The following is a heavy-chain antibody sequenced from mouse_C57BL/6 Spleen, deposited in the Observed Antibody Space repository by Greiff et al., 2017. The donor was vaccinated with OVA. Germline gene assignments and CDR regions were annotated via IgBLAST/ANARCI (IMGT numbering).Heavy chain of an antibody. Sequence: DVKLVESGGGLVKPGGSLKLSCAASGFTFSDYGMHWVRQAPEKGLEWVAYISSGSSTIYYADTVKGRFTISRDNAKNTLFLQLTSLRSEDTAMYYCARPTGYAMDYWGQGTSVTVSS. CDR3: ARPTGYAMDY. CDR1: GFTFSDYG. D-gene: IGHD4-1*01. CDR2: ISSGSSTI. J-gene: IGHJ4*01. V-gene: IGHV5-17*01.